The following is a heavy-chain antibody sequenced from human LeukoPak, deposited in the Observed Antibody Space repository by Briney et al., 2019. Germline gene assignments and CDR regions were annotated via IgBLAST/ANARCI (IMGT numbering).Heavy chain of an antibody. V-gene: IGHV3-23*01. CDR2: FSGTSSKT. J-gene: IGHJ6*02. CDR3: AKVSEAAAWYKNYGMDV. CDR1: GFTFSSYA. Sequence: GGSLRLSCAASGFTFSSYAMSWVRQAPGKGLEWVSTFSGTSSKTYYADSVKGRFTISRDNSKNTLYLQMNSLRVEDTAIYYCAKVSEAAAWYKNYGMDVWGQGTTVTVSS. D-gene: IGHD6-13*01.